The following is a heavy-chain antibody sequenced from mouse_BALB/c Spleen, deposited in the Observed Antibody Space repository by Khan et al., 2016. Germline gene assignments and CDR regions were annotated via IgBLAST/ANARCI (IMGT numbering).Heavy chain of an antibody. CDR1: GYSFTDYF. Sequence: EVELVESGPELVKPGASVKISCKASGYSFTDYFMNWVKQSHGKSLEWIGRIDPYSGDTFYNQKFKGKATLTVDKSSTTAHMDLLSLTSEDSAVYYCVPDGHYAYWGQGTLVTVSA. D-gene: IGHD2-3*01. CDR2: IDPYSGDT. V-gene: IGHV1-37*01. J-gene: IGHJ3*01. CDR3: VPDGHYAY.